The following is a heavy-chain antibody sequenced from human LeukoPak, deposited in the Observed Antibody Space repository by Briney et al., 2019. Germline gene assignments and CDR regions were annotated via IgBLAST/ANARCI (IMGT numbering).Heavy chain of an antibody. D-gene: IGHD2-15*01. J-gene: IGHJ6*02. CDR1: GFTVSSNY. Sequence: GGSLRLSCAASGFTVSSNYMSWVRQAPGKGLEWVSVIYSGGSTYYADSVRGRFTISRDNSKNTLYLQMNSLRAEDTAVYYCARGWLLHYSDGMDVWGQGTTVTVPS. CDR2: IYSGGST. CDR3: ARGWLLHYSDGMDV. V-gene: IGHV3-53*01.